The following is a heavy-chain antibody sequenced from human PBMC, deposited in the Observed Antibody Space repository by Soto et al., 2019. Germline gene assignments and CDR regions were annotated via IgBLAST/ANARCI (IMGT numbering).Heavy chain of an antibody. J-gene: IGHJ4*02. V-gene: IGHV3-30-3*01. CDR2: ISSDETNK. CDR3: ARGSYNWNDFPFDH. D-gene: IGHD1-1*01. CDR1: GYRFNAYT. Sequence: QVQLVESGGGVVQPGGSLRLSCAASGYRFNAYTIHWVRQAPGRGLERVALISSDETNKYYADSVRGRFTISRDDFEKTLFLQMNSLRPEDTAVYYCARGSYNWNDFPFDHWGQGTLVTVSS.